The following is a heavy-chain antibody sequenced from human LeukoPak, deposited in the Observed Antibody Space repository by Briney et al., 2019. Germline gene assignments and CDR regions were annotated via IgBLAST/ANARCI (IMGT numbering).Heavy chain of an antibody. CDR3: AKATMVRGVDISYYYYGMDV. D-gene: IGHD3-10*01. J-gene: IGHJ6*02. V-gene: IGHV3-30*02. CDR2: IRYDGSNK. CDR1: GFTFSSYG. Sequence: GGSPRLSCAASGFTFSSYGMHWVRQAPGKGLEWVAFIRYDGSNKYYADSVKGRFTISRDNSKNTLYLQMNSLRAEDTAVYYCAKATMVRGVDISYYYYGMDVWGQGTTVTVSS.